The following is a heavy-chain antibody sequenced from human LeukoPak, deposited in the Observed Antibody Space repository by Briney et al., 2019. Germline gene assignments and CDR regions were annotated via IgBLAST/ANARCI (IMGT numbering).Heavy chain of an antibody. D-gene: IGHD1-26*01. Sequence: PGGSLRLSCAASGFTFSSNGMHSVRQAPGKGLERVAVIWYDGSNKYYADSVKGRFTISRDNSKNTLYLQMNSLRAEDTAVYYCARGGMGQGFYYGMDVWGKGTTVTVSS. CDR2: IWYDGSNK. J-gene: IGHJ6*04. V-gene: IGHV3-33*01. CDR1: GFTFSSNG. CDR3: ARGGMGQGFYYGMDV.